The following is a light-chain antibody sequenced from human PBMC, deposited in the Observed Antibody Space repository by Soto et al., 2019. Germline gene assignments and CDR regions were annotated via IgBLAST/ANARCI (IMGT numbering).Light chain of an antibody. CDR3: QHYNSYSRT. J-gene: IGKJ1*01. CDR2: KAF. CDR1: QSIDSW. Sequence: DIQMTQSPSTLSASIGDRVTITCRASQSIDSWLAWYQQKPGKAPKLLIYKAFSLQTGVRSRFSGSGSGTEFTVTISSLQPDDFATYYCQHYNSYSRTFGQGTKVEVK. V-gene: IGKV1-5*03.